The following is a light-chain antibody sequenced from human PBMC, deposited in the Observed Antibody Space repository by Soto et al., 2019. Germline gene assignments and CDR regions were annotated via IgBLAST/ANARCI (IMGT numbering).Light chain of an antibody. J-gene: IGKJ2*01. CDR3: QQYNSYSPDT. Sequence: DIQMTQSPSTLSVSVGDRVTITCRASQSISSWLAWYQQKPGKAPKLLIYKASSLESGVPSRFSGSGSGTEFTLTISSLQPDDFATYYCQQYNSYSPDTFGQGTKLEIK. V-gene: IGKV1-5*03. CDR2: KAS. CDR1: QSISSW.